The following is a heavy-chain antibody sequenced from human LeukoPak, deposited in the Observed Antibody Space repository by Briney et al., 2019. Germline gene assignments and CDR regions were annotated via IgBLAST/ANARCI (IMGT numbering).Heavy chain of an antibody. J-gene: IGHJ4*02. CDR1: GFTVSSNY. CDR3: ARSPIAVAGQNTFDY. D-gene: IGHD6-19*01. V-gene: IGHV3-66*01. Sequence: PGGSLRLSCAASGFTVSSNYMSWVRQAPGKGLEWVSVIYSGGSIYYADSVKGRFTISRDNSKNTLYLQMNSLRAEDTAVYYCARSPIAVAGQNTFDYWGQGTLVTVSS. CDR2: IYSGGSI.